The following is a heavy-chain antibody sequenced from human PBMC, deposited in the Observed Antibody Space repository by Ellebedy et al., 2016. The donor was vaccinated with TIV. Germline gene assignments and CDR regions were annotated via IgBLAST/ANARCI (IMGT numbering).Heavy chain of an antibody. CDR2: ISGNGDST. D-gene: IGHD6-19*01. J-gene: IGHJ4*02. CDR3: AKAPRYSSAWWASTLEY. CDR1: GFTFDDSA. Sequence: GESLKISCAASGFTFDDSAMHWVRQSPGRGLEWVSLISGNGDSTSYADSVRGRFTISRDISKHSIYLQMNSLRIEDTALYYCAKAPRYSSAWWASTLEYWGQGTLVTVSS. V-gene: IGHV3-43*02.